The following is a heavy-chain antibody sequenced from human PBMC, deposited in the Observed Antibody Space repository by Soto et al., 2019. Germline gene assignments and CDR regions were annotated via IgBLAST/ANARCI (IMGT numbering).Heavy chain of an antibody. D-gene: IGHD4-17*01. Sequence: EVQLVETGGGLIQPGGSLRLSCAASGFTVSSNYMSWVRQAPGKGLEWVSVIYSGGSTYYADSVKGRFTISRDNSKNTLYIQMNSLRAEDTAVYYCARDLLYGDYIFDSWGQGTLVTVSS. CDR1: GFTVSSNY. V-gene: IGHV3-53*02. J-gene: IGHJ4*02. CDR3: ARDLLYGDYIFDS. CDR2: IYSGGST.